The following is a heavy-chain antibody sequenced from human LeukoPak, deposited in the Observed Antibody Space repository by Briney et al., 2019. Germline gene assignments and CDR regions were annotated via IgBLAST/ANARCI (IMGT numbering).Heavy chain of an antibody. D-gene: IGHD3-3*01. CDR2: INPNSGGT. J-gene: IGHJ4*02. V-gene: IGHV1-2*02. CDR3: ARDRASGYSDFDY. Sequence: VASVKVSCKASGYTFTSYGISWVRQAPGQGLEWMGWINPNSGGTNYAQKFQGRVTMTRDTSISTAYMELSRLRSDDTAVYYCARDRASGYSDFDYWGQGTLVTVSS. CDR1: GYTFTSYG.